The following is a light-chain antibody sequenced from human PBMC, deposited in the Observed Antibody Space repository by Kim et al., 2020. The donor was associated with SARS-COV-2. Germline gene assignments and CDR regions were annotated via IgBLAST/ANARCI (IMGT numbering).Light chain of an antibody. CDR1: KSVDRW. J-gene: IGKJ2*03. CDR3: QQYSTYSYS. CDR2: DAT. V-gene: IGKV1-5*01. Sequence: SASIGDRASITGRASKSVDRWLAWYQQRPGKAPKLLIYDATDLNSGVPSRFSGRVSGTEFTLTITSLQPDDFGTYYCQQYSTYSYSLGQGTKLEI.